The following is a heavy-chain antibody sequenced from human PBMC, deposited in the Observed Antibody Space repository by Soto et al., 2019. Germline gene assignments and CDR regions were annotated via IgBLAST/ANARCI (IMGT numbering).Heavy chain of an antibody. CDR3: ARGVRLFRDSFAP. Sequence: PPETLSLTCAVYGGSFSDTYWNWFRQPPGKGLEWIGEINHNTNTIYNPSLTSRVTISVDTSKNHFSLKLTSVTAADTAVYYFARGVRLFRDSFAPWGQGTLVTVSA. CDR1: GGSFSDTY. CDR2: INHNTNT. J-gene: IGHJ5*02. V-gene: IGHV4-34*01. D-gene: IGHD2-15*01.